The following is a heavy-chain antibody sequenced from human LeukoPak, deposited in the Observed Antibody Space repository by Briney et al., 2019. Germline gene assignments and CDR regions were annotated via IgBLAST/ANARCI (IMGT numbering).Heavy chain of an antibody. CDR3: ARDRRSYAGNFDY. V-gene: IGHV1-18*01. CDR2: ISAYNGNT. CDR1: GYTFTSYG. D-gene: IGHD1-26*01. J-gene: IGHJ4*02. Sequence: ASVKVSCKASGYTFTSYGISWVRQAPGQGLEWMGWISAYNGNTNYAQKLQGRVTITADKSTSTAYMELSSLRSEDTAVYYCARDRRSYAGNFDYWGQGTLVTVSS.